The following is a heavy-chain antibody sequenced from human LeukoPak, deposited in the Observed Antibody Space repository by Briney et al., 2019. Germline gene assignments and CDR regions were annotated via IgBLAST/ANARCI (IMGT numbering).Heavy chain of an antibody. D-gene: IGHD6-19*01. CDR1: GFTFSSYA. CDR2: ISYDGSNK. CDR3: ARNQWLRYYYMDV. Sequence: GGSLRLSCAASGFTFSSYAMHWVRQAPGKGLEWVAVISYDGSNKYYADSVKGRFTISRDNSKNTLYLQMNSLRAEDTAVHYCARNQWLRYYYMDVWGKGTTVTVSS. J-gene: IGHJ6*03. V-gene: IGHV3-30-3*01.